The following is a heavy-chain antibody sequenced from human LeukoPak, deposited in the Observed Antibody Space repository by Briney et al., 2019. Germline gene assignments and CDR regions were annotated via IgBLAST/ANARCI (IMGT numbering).Heavy chain of an antibody. D-gene: IGHD6-19*01. CDR3: AKPPPSKSYSSGWPFDY. CDR2: ISGSGGST. CDR1: GFTFSSYA. J-gene: IGHJ4*02. V-gene: IGHV3-23*01. Sequence: PGGSLRLSCAASGFTFSSYAMSWVRQAPGKGLEWVSAISGSGGSTYYADSVKGRFTISRDNSKNTLYLQMNSLRAEDTAVYYCAKPPPSKSYSSGWPFDYWGQGTLVTVSS.